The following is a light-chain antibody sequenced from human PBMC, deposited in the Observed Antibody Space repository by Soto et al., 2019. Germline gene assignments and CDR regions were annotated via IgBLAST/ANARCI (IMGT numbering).Light chain of an antibody. CDR3: AAWDDSLNAVV. V-gene: IGLV1-36*01. CDR1: SSNIGDNA. Sequence: QPVLTQPPSVSEAPRQRVTISCSGSSSNIGDNAVNWYQQFPGKAPKLLIYYDDLLPSGVSDRFSGSKSGTSASLAISGLQSEDEADYYCAAWDDSLNAVVFGGGTQLTVL. J-gene: IGLJ2*01. CDR2: YDD.